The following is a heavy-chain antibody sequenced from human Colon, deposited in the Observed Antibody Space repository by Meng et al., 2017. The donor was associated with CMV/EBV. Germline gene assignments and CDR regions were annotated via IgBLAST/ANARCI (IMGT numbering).Heavy chain of an antibody. CDR3: ARRAGWFDS. CDR2: VYQTGST. Sequence: SLTCTVSGDSISSLKWWSWVRQPPGKGLEWIGEVYQTGSTTYNESLKSRLMITVDKSKNQFSLQLHSVTAADTAVYFCARRAGWFDSWGQGTLVTVSS. V-gene: IGHV4-4*01. J-gene: IGHJ5*01. CDR1: GDSISSLKW.